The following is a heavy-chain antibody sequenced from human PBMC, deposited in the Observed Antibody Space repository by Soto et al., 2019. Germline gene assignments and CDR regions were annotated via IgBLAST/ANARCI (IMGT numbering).Heavy chain of an antibody. D-gene: IGHD3-16*02. CDR2: ISGSGGST. CDR3: AKDPIWGSYRWGYFQH. V-gene: IGHV3-23*01. CDR1: GFTFSSYA. J-gene: IGHJ1*01. Sequence: GGSLRLSCAASGFTFSSYAMSWVRQAPGKGLEWVSAISGSGGSTYYADSVKGRFTISRDNSKNTLYLQMNSLRAEDTAVYYCAKDPIWGSYRWGYFQHWGQGTLVTVSS.